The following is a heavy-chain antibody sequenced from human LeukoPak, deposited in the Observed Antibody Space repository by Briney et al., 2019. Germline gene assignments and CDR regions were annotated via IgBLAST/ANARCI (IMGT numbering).Heavy chain of an antibody. CDR1: GFTFSSYS. CDR2: ISSSSSYI. J-gene: IGHJ3*02. Sequence: GGSLRLSRAASGFTFSSYSMNWVRQAPGKGLEWVSSISSSSSYIYYADSVKGRFTISRDNAKNSLYLQMNSLRAEDTAVYYCARENTVTTWGDAFDIWGQGTMVTVSS. CDR3: ARENTVTTWGDAFDI. V-gene: IGHV3-21*01. D-gene: IGHD4-17*01.